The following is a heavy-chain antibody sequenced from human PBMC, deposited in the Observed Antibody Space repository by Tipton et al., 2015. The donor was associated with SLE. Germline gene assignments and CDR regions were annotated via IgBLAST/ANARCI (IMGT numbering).Heavy chain of an antibody. Sequence: SLRLSCAASGVIFSTLAMSWVRQVPGKGLEWVSRIDHDGSGTSYADSVEDRFTISRDNTKKTLYLQMNSLRAEDTAVYYCARAVADWGWLVVYWGRGTQVTVSS. V-gene: IGHV3-74*01. D-gene: IGHD6-19*01. J-gene: IGHJ4*02. CDR3: ARAVADWGWLVVY. CDR2: IDHDGSGT. CDR1: GVIFSTLA.